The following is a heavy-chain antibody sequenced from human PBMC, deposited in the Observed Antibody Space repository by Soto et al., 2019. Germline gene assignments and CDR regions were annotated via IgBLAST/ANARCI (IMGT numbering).Heavy chain of an antibody. Sequence: QVQLQESGPGLVKPSETLSLTCTVSGGSISNYYWSWIRQPPGKGLEWIVYIYYSGSTNYNPSLKSRVTISVDTSKNQFSLKLSSVTAADTAVYYCARHSNSDLDYWGQGTLVTVSS. CDR2: IYYSGST. D-gene: IGHD2-21*02. V-gene: IGHV4-59*08. CDR3: ARHSNSDLDY. J-gene: IGHJ4*02. CDR1: GGSISNYY.